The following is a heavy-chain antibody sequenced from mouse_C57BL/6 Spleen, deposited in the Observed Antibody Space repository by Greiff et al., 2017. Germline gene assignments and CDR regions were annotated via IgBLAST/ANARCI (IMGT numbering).Heavy chain of an antibody. D-gene: IGHD2-3*01. V-gene: IGHV1-80*01. CDR1: GYAFSSYW. CDR2: IYPGDGDT. CDR3: ARDDGDYAMDY. Sequence: QVQLKQSGAELVKPGASVKISCKASGYAFSSYWMNWVKQRPGKGLEWIGQIYPGDGDTNYNGKFKGKATLTADKSSSTAYMQLSSLASEDSAVYFCARDDGDYAMDYWGQGTSVTVSS. J-gene: IGHJ4*01.